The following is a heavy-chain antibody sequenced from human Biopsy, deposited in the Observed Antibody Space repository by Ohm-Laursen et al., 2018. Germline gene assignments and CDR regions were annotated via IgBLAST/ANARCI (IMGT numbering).Heavy chain of an antibody. J-gene: IGHJ5*02. V-gene: IGHV3-23*01. CDR2: IDGGGGST. D-gene: IGHD3-3*01. CDR3: ARDLYDFCGGCPFDP. Sequence: SPRLSCAASGFTFSSHAMSWVRQAPGKGLECVSIIDGGGGSTWYSDPVKGRFTISRDNSKNTLYLQMNSLRAEDTAMYYCARDLYDFCGGCPFDPWGQGTLVTVSP. CDR1: GFTFSSHA.